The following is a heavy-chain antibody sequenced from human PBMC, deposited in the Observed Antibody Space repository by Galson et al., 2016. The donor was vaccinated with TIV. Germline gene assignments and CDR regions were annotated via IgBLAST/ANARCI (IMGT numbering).Heavy chain of an antibody. Sequence: SLRLSCAVSGFTVSNNYINWVRQAPGKGLEWVSVIYSDGSTYYADSVKGRFVISRDNSKNTLYLQINSLRAEDTAVYYCARDPDGFYSGDEWDYYYGMDAWGQGTTVTVSS. J-gene: IGHJ6*02. D-gene: IGHD5-12*01. V-gene: IGHV3-66*01. CDR3: ARDPDGFYSGDEWDYYYGMDA. CDR2: IYSDGST. CDR1: GFTVSNNY.